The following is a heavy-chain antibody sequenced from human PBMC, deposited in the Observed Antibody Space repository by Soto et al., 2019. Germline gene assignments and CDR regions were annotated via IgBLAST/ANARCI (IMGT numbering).Heavy chain of an antibody. D-gene: IGHD2-15*01. V-gene: IGHV1-18*01. Sequence: ASVKVSCKASGYTFTSYGISWVRQAPGQGLEWMAWISAYNGNTNYAQKLQGRVTMTTDTSTSTAYMELRSLRSDDTAVYYCARAGYCSGGSCYWASDVWGQGTTVTVSS. CDR2: ISAYNGNT. CDR3: ARAGYCSGGSCYWASDV. J-gene: IGHJ6*02. CDR1: GYTFTSYG.